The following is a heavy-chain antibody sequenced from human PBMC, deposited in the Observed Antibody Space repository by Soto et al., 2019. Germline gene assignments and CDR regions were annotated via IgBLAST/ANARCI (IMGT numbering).Heavy chain of an antibody. J-gene: IGHJ2*01. CDR2: INPILGTP. CDR1: GGTFSNYA. V-gene: IGHV1-69*11. D-gene: IGHD3-22*01. Sequence: QVQLVQSGAEVKKPGSSVKVSCKASGGTFSNYAISWVRQAPGQGLEWLGVINPILGTPEYAQKFQGRVTITADESTSTAYMELSSLKSEDTAVYFCARDRDDSSGYYNLWGSGTLVTVSS. CDR3: ARDRDDSSGYYNL.